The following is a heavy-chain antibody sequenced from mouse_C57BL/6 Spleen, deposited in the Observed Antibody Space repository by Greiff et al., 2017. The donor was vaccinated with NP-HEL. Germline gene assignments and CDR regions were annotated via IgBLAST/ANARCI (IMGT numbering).Heavy chain of an antibody. CDR3: ARSPYYDYDGWDFDY. CDR1: GYTFTDHT. D-gene: IGHD2-4*01. Sequence: QVQLQQSDAELVKPGASVKISCKVSGYTFTDHTIHWMKQRPEQGLEWIGYIYPRDGSTKYNEKFKGNATLTADKSSSTAYMQLNSLTSEDSAVYFCARSPYYDYDGWDFDYWGQGTTLTVSS. V-gene: IGHV1-78*01. CDR2: IYPRDGST. J-gene: IGHJ2*01.